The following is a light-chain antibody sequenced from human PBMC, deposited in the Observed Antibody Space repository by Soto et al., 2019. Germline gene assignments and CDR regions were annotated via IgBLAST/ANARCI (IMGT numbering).Light chain of an antibody. CDR3: QQYNNWPPTWT. CDR2: YAS. Sequence: EIVLTQSPGTLSVSPGERATLSCRASQSVGSNLAWYQQKPGQAPRLLIYYASTRATAIPVRFSGSGSGTEFTLTISSLQSEDFAVYYCQQYNNWPPTWTFGQGTKVDIK. V-gene: IGKV3-15*01. J-gene: IGKJ1*01. CDR1: QSVGSN.